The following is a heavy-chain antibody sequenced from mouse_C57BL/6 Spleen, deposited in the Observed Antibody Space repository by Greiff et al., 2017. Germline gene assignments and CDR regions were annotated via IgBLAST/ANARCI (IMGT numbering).Heavy chain of an antibody. CDR3: AGEGAWFAY. CDR2: LYPGDGDT. J-gene: IGHJ3*01. Sequence: LQESGPELVKPGASVKISCKASGYAFSSSWMNWVKQRPGKGLEWIGRLYPGDGDTNYNGKFKGKATLTADKSSSTAYMQLSSLTSEDSAVYFCAGEGAWFAYWGQGTLVTVSA. CDR1: GYAFSSSW. D-gene: IGHD2-13*01. V-gene: IGHV1-82*01.